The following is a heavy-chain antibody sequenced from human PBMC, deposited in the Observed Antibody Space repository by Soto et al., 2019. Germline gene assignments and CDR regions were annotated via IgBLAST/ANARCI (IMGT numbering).Heavy chain of an antibody. CDR3: ARDIARSTPRGPIYMDV. J-gene: IGHJ6*03. CDR1: GFTFSSYS. CDR2: ISSSSSYI. Sequence: GGSLRLSCAASGFTFSSYSMNWVRQAPGKGLEWVSSISSSSSYIYYAESVKGRFTISRDNAKNSLYLQMNSLRAEDTAVYYFARDIARSTPRGPIYMDVWGKGTTVTVSS. V-gene: IGHV3-21*01. D-gene: IGHD2-15*01.